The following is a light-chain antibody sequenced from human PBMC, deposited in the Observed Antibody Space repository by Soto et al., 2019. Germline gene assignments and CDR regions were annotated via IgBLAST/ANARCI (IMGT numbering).Light chain of an antibody. V-gene: IGKV1-5*03. CDR2: RAA. J-gene: IGKJ1*01. CDR3: QHYNSYPEA. Sequence: IRMTRSAPTLCGSVGEGVPISCRASQSLXRWFGCYQLRQGKAPKLLXARAATLTRGGPSRCSGSGSATEFTLTISSMQPEYFANYYFQHYNSYPEAVGQGTKV. CDR1: QSLXRW.